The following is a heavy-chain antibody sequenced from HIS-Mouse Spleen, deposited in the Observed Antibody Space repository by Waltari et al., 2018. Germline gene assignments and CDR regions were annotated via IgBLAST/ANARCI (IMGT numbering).Heavy chain of an antibody. D-gene: IGHD6-13*01. V-gene: IGHV4-39*07. CDR2: IYYSGST. J-gene: IGHJ2*01. Sequence: QLQLQESGPGLVKPSETLSLTCTVSGGSISSSSYYWGWIRQPPGKGLEWIGSIYYSGSTHYTPALKRRVPISVDTSKDQFSLKLSSVTAADTAVYYCAREIPYSSSWYDWYFDLWGRGTLVTVSS. CDR1: GGSISSSSYY. CDR3: AREIPYSSSWYDWYFDL.